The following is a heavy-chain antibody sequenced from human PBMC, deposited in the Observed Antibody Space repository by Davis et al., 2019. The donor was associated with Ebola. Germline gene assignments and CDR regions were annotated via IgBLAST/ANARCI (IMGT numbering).Heavy chain of an antibody. CDR2: LYHAGGT. Sequence: TLSLTCTVSVGSISSYYWSWIRQPPGKGLEWIVNLYHAGGTNYSPSLKSRVTISVDTSKNQFSLKLSSVTAADTAVYYCARDNDTTEDGYYGMDVWGQGTLVTVSS. J-gene: IGHJ6*02. V-gene: IGHV4-59*12. D-gene: IGHD3-22*01. CDR3: ARDNDTTEDGYYGMDV. CDR1: VGSISSYY.